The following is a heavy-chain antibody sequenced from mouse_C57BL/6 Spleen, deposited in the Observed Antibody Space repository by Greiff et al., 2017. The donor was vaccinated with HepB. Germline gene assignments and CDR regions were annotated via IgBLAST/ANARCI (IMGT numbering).Heavy chain of an antibody. CDR3: ASVYYDYSYAMDY. Sequence: EVKVEESGGGLVQPGGSLKLSCAASGFTFSDYYMYWVRQTPEKRLEWVAYISNGGGSTYYPDTVKGRFTISRDNAKNTLYLQMSRLKSEDTAMYYCASVYYDYSYAMDYWGQGTSVTVSS. CDR2: ISNGGGST. D-gene: IGHD2-4*01. V-gene: IGHV5-12*01. J-gene: IGHJ4*01. CDR1: GFTFSDYY.